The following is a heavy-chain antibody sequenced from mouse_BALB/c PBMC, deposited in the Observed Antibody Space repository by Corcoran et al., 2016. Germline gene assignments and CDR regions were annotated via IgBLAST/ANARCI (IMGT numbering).Heavy chain of an antibody. CDR1: GYSFTGYY. CDR3: ARRYDTLLDY. V-gene: IGHV1S34*01. D-gene: IGHD2-14*01. J-gene: IGHJ2*01. CDR2: ISCYNGAT. Sequence: LVKTGASVKISCKASGYSFTGYYMPWVKQSHGKSLEWIGYISCYNGATSYNQKFKGKATFTVDTSSSTAYMQFNRLTSEDSAVYYCARRYDTLLDYWGQGTTLTVSS.